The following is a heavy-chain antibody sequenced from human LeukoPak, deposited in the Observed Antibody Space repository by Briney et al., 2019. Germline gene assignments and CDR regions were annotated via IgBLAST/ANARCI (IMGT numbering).Heavy chain of an antibody. D-gene: IGHD2-2*02. V-gene: IGHV3-11*04. CDR1: GFTFSDYY. CDR3: ARDFSDIVVVPAAIEDY. J-gene: IGHJ4*02. CDR2: IVGSGSTV. Sequence: GGSLRLSCAASGFTFSDYYMSWIRQAPGKGLEWISYIVGSGSTVYYADSVKGRFTVSRDNAKNSLYLQMNSLRAEDTAVYYCARDFSDIVVVPAAIEDYWGQGTLVTVSS.